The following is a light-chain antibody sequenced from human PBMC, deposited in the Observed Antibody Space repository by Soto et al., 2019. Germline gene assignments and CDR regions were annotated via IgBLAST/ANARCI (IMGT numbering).Light chain of an antibody. Sequence: QSVLTQPPSVSGAPGQRVTISCTGSSSNLGSGFDVQWYQQLPGTAPKLLIYYNDNRPSGVPDRFSGSKSGTSASLAITGLQADDEAGYYCQSYDSSLSGHVVFGGGTKLTVL. J-gene: IGLJ2*01. V-gene: IGLV1-40*01. CDR1: SSNLGSGFD. CDR3: QSYDSSLSGHVV. CDR2: YND.